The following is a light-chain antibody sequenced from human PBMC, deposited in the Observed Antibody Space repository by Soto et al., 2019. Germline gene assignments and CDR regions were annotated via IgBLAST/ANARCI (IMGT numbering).Light chain of an antibody. V-gene: IGKV1D-8*02. CDR1: QGVISD. Sequence: IWVTQSPSLLSASTGDRVTISCRMSQGVISDLAWYQQKPGKAPGLLIYAASTLQSGVPSRFNGSGSGTEFTLAISSLQSEDFAVYYCQQYNIWPLTFGGGTKV. CDR3: QQYNIWPLT. CDR2: AAS. J-gene: IGKJ4*01.